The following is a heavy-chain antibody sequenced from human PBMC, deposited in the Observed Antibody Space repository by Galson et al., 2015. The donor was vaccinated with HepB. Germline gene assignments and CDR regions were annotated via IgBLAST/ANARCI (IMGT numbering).Heavy chain of an antibody. J-gene: IGHJ5*02. D-gene: IGHD6-13*01. CDR3: ARVVTAGSRARQRWFDP. CDR1: GGSISSGSYY. V-gene: IGHV4-61*02. CDR2: IYTSGST. Sequence: TLSLTCTVSGGSISSGSYYWSWIRQPAGKGLEWIGRIYTSGSTNYNPSLKSRVTMSVDTSKNQFSLKLSSVTAADTAVYYCARVVTAGSRARQRWFDPWGQGTLVTVSS.